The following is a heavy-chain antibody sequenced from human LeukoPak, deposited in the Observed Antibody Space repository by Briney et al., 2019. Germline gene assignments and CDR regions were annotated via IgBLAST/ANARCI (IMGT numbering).Heavy chain of an antibody. CDR2: ISSSSSYI. J-gene: IGHJ3*02. D-gene: IGHD2-8*01. Sequence: GGSLRLSCAASGFTFSSYSMNWVRQAPGKGLEWVSSISSSSSYIYYADSVKGRFTISRDNAKNSLYLQMNSLRAEDTAVYYCARDLGWGMPRPDAFDIWGQGTMVTVSS. CDR1: GFTFSSYS. CDR3: ARDLGWGMPRPDAFDI. V-gene: IGHV3-21*01.